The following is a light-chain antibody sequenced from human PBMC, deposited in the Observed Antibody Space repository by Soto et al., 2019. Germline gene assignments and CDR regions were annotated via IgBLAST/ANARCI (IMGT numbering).Light chain of an antibody. V-gene: IGKV1-6*01. CDR1: RVISND. J-gene: IGKJ5*01. Sequence: ASQVPPAPSSWPGSLAHRLSIRGIARRVISNDLAWYQHAPGKDPKLLIYGASILHSGVPSRFSGSGSGTDFTLTISSLLPEDFATYYCLQDFNSPITFGQGTRLEIK. CDR3: LQDFNSPIT. CDR2: GAS.